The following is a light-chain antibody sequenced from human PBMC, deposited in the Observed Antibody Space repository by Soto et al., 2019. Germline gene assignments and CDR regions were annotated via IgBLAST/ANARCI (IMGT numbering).Light chain of an antibody. J-gene: IGLJ1*01. CDR2: GNS. V-gene: IGLV1-40*01. CDR1: SSNIWAGYD. Sequence: QSVLRQPPSVSGAPGQRVTISCTGSSSNIWAGYDVHWYQQLPGTAPKLLIYGNSNRPSGVPDRFSGSKSGTSASLAITGLQAEDEADYYCQSYDSSLSALYVFGTGTKLTVL. CDR3: QSYDSSLSALYV.